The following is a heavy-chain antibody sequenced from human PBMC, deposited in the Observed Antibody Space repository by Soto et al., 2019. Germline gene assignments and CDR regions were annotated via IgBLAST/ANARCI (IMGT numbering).Heavy chain of an antibody. D-gene: IGHD1-1*01. V-gene: IGHV4-31*03. CDR3: ARATGTLRSRNCDY. J-gene: IGHJ4*02. Sequence: TLSLTCSVPGGPISTVGHYWTWIRHPPGKGVEWIGSIYHTGSTYYSKYLRSRLTMSVDTSKSHFSLRLSSETAADTAVYYCARATGTLRSRNCDYWGQGSLVTVYS. CDR2: IYHTGST. CDR1: GGPISTVGHY.